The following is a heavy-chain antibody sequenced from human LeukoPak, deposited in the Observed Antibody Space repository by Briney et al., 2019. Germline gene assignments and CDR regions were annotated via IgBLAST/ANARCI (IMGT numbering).Heavy chain of an antibody. CDR2: ISSYSSTI. D-gene: IGHD4-17*01. CDR1: GFTFSSYS. CDR3: ATDQATFYGDYVHLDYTYSYGPDV. Sequence: GGSLRLSCAASGFTFSSYSVNWVRQAPGKGLEWVSYISSYSSTIYYADSVKGRFTISRDNAKNSLYLQMNSLRSEDTAVYYCATDQATFYGDYVHLDYTYSYGPDVWGQGTTVTVSS. J-gene: IGHJ6*02. V-gene: IGHV3-48*01.